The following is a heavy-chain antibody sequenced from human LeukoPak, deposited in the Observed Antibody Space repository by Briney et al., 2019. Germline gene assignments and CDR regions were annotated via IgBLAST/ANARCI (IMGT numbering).Heavy chain of an antibody. D-gene: IGHD5-18*01. J-gene: IGHJ4*02. CDR1: GFTFSSYG. Sequence: GGSLRLSCAASGFTFSSYGMHWVRQAPGKGLVWVSRIDSDGSSTTYADSVKGRFTISRDNAKNTLYLQMNSLRAADTAVYYCARVSTAVVPDYWGQGTLVTVSS. V-gene: IGHV3-74*01. CDR3: ARVSTAVVPDY. CDR2: IDSDGSST.